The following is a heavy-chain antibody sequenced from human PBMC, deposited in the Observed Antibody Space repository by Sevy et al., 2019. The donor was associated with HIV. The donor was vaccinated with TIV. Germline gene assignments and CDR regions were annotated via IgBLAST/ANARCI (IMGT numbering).Heavy chain of an antibody. Sequence: GGSLRLSCAASGFTSSNYAMRWVRQAPGKGLEWVSGLSGSGGSIYYADSVKGRFTISRDNSRNTLYLQMNSLRAEDTAVYYCAKDRIWELGDSFDVWGQGTMITVSS. D-gene: IGHD1-26*01. V-gene: IGHV3-23*01. CDR2: LSGSGGSI. J-gene: IGHJ3*01. CDR1: GFTSSNYA. CDR3: AKDRIWELGDSFDV.